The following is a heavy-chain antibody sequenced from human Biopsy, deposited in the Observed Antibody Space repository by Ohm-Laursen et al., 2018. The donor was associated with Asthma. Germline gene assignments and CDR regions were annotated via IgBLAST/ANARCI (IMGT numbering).Heavy chain of an antibody. Sequence: ASSVKASCKASGYNFISFAIHWVRQAPGQRLEWMGWVNTGNGDTKYSQKFQGRVTITRDTSASTAYMELRSLRSEDTATYYCARTYYDFLTGQVKDVFGAWGQGTMVTVSS. J-gene: IGHJ3*01. CDR1: GYNFISFA. D-gene: IGHD3-9*01. CDR3: ARTYYDFLTGQVKDVFGA. V-gene: IGHV1-3*04. CDR2: VNTGNGDT.